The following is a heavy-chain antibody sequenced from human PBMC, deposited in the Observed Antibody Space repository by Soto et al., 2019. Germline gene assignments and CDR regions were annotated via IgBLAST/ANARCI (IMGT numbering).Heavy chain of an antibody. CDR2: MHPNSGNT. J-gene: IGHJ3*02. V-gene: IGHV1-8*01. D-gene: IGHD3-3*01. CDR3: ASPARNYDFWSGYSFDI. CDR1: GYTFTSYD. Sequence: VQLVQSGAEVKKPGASVKVSCKASGYTFTSYDINWVRQATGQGLEWMGWMHPNSGNTGYAQKFQGRVTMTWNTSISTAYMELSSLRSEDTAVYYCASPARNYDFWSGYSFDIWGQGTMVTVSS.